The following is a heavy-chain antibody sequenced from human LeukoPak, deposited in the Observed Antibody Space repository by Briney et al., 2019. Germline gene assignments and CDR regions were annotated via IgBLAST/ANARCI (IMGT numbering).Heavy chain of an antibody. CDR1: GFTFSSYG. CDR3: ANGDHYDILTGYYNDRPEYFQH. Sequence: PGGSLRLSCAASGFTFSSYGMHWVRQAPGKGLEWVAFIRYDGSNKYYADSVKGRFTISRDNSKNTLYLQMNSLRAEDTAVYYCANGDHYDILTGYYNDRPEYFQHRGQGTLVTVSS. CDR2: IRYDGSNK. J-gene: IGHJ1*01. V-gene: IGHV3-30*02. D-gene: IGHD3-9*01.